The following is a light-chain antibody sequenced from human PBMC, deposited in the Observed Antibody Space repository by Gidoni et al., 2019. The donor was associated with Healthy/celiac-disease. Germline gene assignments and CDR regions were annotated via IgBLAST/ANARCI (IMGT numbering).Light chain of an antibody. CDR3: QQLSSSPLT. J-gene: IGKJ3*01. CDR2: AAS. CDR1: QSISSY. Sequence: DIKFTHYPSFLSASVGDRVTITCRASQSISSYLAWYQQKPGKAPKLLIYAASTLQGGVPSRFSGSGSGTEFTLTISSLQPEDFATYSCQQLSSSPLTFGHGTQVDIK. V-gene: IGKV1-9*01.